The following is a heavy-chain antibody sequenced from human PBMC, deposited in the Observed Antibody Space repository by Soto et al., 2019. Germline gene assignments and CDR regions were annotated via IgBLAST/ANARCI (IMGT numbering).Heavy chain of an antibody. CDR3: ARENIVLVPAAMGWFDP. J-gene: IGHJ5*02. V-gene: IGHV1-18*01. Sequence: QVQLVQSGAEVKKPGASVKVSCKASGYTFTSYGISWVRQAPGQGLEWMGWISAYNGNTNYAQKLQGRVTMTTDTPTSTAYMELRSLRSDDTAVYYCARENIVLVPAAMGWFDPWGQGTLVTVSS. CDR2: ISAYNGNT. CDR1: GYTFTSYG. D-gene: IGHD2-2*01.